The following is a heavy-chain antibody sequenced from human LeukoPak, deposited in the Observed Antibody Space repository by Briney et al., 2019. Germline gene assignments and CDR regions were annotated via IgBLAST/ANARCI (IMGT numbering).Heavy chain of an antibody. V-gene: IGHV3-15*01. Sequence: GGSLRLSCAASGFTFSNAWMSWVRQAPGKGLGWVGRIKSKTDGGTTDYAAPVKGRFTISRDDSKNTLYLQMNSLKTEDTAVYYCLGDDFWSGPNDYWGQGTLVTVSS. CDR1: GFTFSNAW. J-gene: IGHJ4*02. D-gene: IGHD3-3*01. CDR3: LGDDFWSGPNDY. CDR2: IKSKTDGGTT.